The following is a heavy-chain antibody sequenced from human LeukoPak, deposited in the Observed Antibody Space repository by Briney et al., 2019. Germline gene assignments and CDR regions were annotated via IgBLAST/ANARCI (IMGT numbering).Heavy chain of an antibody. CDR1: GFTFSSYS. Sequence: GGSLRLSCAASGFTFSSYSMNWVRQAPGKGLEWVSSISSSSSYIYYADSVKGRFTISRDNAKNSLYLQMNSLRAEDTAVYYCARTYYYDSSGYPEYFQHWGQGTLVTVSS. J-gene: IGHJ1*01. V-gene: IGHV3-21*01. D-gene: IGHD3-22*01. CDR3: ARTYYYDSSGYPEYFQH. CDR2: ISSSSSYI.